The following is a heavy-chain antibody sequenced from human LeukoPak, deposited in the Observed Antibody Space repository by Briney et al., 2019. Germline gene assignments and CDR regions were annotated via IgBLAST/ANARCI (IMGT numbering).Heavy chain of an antibody. V-gene: IGHV4-34*01. Sequence: SETLSLTCAVYGGSFSGYYWSWIRQPPGKGLEWIGEINHSGSTNYNPSLKSRVTISVDTSKNQFSLKLSSVTAADTAVYYCARVGGYSGYDIDYWGQRTLVTVSS. D-gene: IGHD5-12*01. J-gene: IGHJ4*02. CDR1: GGSFSGYY. CDR2: INHSGST. CDR3: ARVGGYSGYDIDY.